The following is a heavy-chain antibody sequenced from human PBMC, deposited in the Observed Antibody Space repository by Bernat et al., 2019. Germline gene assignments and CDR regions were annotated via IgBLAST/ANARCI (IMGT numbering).Heavy chain of an antibody. J-gene: IGHJ6*03. CDR3: ARDHWDYSNYYYYYMDV. Sequence: EVQLVESGGGLVQPGGSLRLSCAASGFTFSSYEMNWVRQAPGKGLEWVSYISSSGSTIYYADSVKGRFTISRDNAKNSLYLQMNSLRAEDTAVYYCARDHWDYSNYYYYYMDVWGKGTTVTVTS. CDR1: GFTFSSYE. V-gene: IGHV3-48*03. CDR2: ISSSGSTI. D-gene: IGHD4-4*01.